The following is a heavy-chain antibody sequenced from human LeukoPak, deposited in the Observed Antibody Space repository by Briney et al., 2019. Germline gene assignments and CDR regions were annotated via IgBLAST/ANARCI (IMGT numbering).Heavy chain of an antibody. CDR3: AREGGPYRPLDY. V-gene: IGHV4-4*02. CDR1: GGSITSTDY. CDR2: VNLQGST. J-gene: IGHJ4*02. Sequence: SGTLSLTCGVSGGSITSTDYWTWVRQPPGKGLEWIGEVNLQGSTNYNPSLMGRVAISVDTSENHISLQLTSVTAADTAVYYCAREGGPYRPLDYSGQGALVTVSS.